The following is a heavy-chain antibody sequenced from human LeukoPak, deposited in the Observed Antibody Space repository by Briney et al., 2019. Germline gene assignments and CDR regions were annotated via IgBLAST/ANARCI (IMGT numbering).Heavy chain of an antibody. J-gene: IGHJ4*02. CDR1: GYTFTGYY. V-gene: IGHV1-2*02. Sequence: ASVKVSCKAFGYTFTGYYMHWVRQAPGQGLEWMGWINPNSGGTNYAQKFQGRVTMTRDTSISTAYMELNRLRSDDTAVYYCAREGRDGYNLGYWGQGTLVTVSS. CDR2: INPNSGGT. D-gene: IGHD5-24*01. CDR3: AREGRDGYNLGY.